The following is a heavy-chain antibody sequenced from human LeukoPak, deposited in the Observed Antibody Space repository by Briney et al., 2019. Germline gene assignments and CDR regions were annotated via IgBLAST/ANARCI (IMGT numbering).Heavy chain of an antibody. CDR3: ATPMVRGVPDYYYMDV. J-gene: IGHJ6*03. CDR2: ISGSGGST. V-gene: IGHV3-23*01. CDR1: GFTFSSYA. Sequence: GGSLRLSCAASGFTFSSYAMSWVRQAPGKGLEWVSAISGSGGSTYYADSVKGRFTISRDNSKNTLYLQMNSLRAEDTAVYYCATPMVRGVPDYYYMDVWGKGTTVTVSS. D-gene: IGHD3-10*01.